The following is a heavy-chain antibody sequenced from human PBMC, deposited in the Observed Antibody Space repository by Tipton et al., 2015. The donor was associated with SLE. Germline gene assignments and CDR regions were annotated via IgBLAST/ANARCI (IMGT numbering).Heavy chain of an antibody. CDR1: GGSISSHY. CDR2: IYYSGST. D-gene: IGHD3-10*01. V-gene: IGHV4-59*11. CDR3: ARVGGTNY. Sequence: TLSLTCTVSGGSISSHYWSWIRQPPGKGLEWIGYIYYSGSTNYNPSLKSRVTISVDTSKNQFSLKLSSVTAADTAVYYCARVGGTNYWGQGTLVTVSS. J-gene: IGHJ4*02.